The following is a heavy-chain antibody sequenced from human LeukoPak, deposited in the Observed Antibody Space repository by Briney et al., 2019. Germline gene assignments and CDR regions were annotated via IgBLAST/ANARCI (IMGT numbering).Heavy chain of an antibody. CDR2: IYDGDAT. Sequence: GGSLRLSCAASGFIVSTNHMSWVRQAPGKGLEWVSVIYDGDATQYADSVKGRFTISRDNSKNTLYLQMNSLRVEDTAVYYCARESSVVRGVITDFDYWGQGTLVTVSS. J-gene: IGHJ4*02. CDR3: ARESSVVRGVITDFDY. CDR1: GFIVSTNH. V-gene: IGHV3-66*01. D-gene: IGHD3-10*01.